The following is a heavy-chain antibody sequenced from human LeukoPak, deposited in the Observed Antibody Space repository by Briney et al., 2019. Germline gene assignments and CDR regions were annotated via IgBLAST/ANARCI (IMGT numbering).Heavy chain of an antibody. D-gene: IGHD6-13*01. Sequence: SETLSLTCTVSGGSISSSSYYWGWIRQPPGKGLEWIGSIYYSGSTYYNPSLKSRVTISVATSKNQFSLKLSSVTAADTAVYYCARGTSSWWEGPNYWGQGTLVTVSS. CDR1: GGSISSSSYY. V-gene: IGHV4-39*07. CDR3: ARGTSSWWEGPNY. CDR2: IYYSGST. J-gene: IGHJ4*02.